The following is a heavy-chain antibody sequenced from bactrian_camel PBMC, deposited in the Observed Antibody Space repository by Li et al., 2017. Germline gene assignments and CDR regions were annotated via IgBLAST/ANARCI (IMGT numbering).Heavy chain of an antibody. D-gene: IGHD3*01. V-gene: IGHV3S40*01. J-gene: IGHJ4*01. CDR1: RYTYVRFC. Sequence: VQLVESGGGSAQAGGSLRLSCEASRYTYVRFCMSWFRQVPGKEREGVGTIDRDGVTTYADSVKGRFTISQDSAPNMVFLEMNSLKPEDTAMYYCAADLRRLWRRFEEDEYEYWGQGTQVTVS. CDR2: IDRDGVTT. CDR3: AADLRRLWRRFEEDEYEY.